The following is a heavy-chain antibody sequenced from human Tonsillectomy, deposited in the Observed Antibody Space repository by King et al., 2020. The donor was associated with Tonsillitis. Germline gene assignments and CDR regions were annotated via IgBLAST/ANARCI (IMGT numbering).Heavy chain of an antibody. CDR3: ASTRHCGGDCYSHYYFDY. Sequence: VQLVESGAEVKKPGESLKISCKGSGYSFTIYWIGLVRQMPGKVLEWMGIIYPGDSVTRYSPSFQGQVTISADKSISTAYLHWSSLKASDTAMYYCASTRHCGGDCYSHYYFDYWGQGTLGTVSS. J-gene: IGHJ4*02. CDR1: GYSFTIYW. V-gene: IGHV5-51*01. CDR2: IYPGDSVT. D-gene: IGHD2-21*02.